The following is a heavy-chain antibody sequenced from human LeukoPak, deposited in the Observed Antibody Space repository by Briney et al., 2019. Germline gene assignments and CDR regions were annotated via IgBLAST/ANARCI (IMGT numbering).Heavy chain of an antibody. V-gene: IGHV4-34*01. CDR3: ARDSSGYIDY. D-gene: IGHD3-22*01. CDR1: GGSFSGYY. J-gene: IGHJ4*02. CDR2: IYYSGST. Sequence: SETLSLTCAVYGGSFSGYYWDWIRQPPGMGLEWIGSIYYSGSTYYNPSLKSRVTMSVDTSKSQFSLKLTSVTAADTAVYYCARDSSGYIDYWGQGILVTVSS.